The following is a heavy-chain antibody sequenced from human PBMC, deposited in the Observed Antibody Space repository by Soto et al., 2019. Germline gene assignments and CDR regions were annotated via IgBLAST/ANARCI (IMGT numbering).Heavy chain of an antibody. Sequence: GSLRLSCAASGFTFSTYTMSWVRQAPGKGLEWVSAISGSGGSTYYADSVKGRFTISRDNSKNTLYLQMNSLRAEDTAVYYCAKAPGQQLAPDAFDIWGQGTMVTVSS. J-gene: IGHJ3*02. D-gene: IGHD6-13*01. CDR2: ISGSGGST. V-gene: IGHV3-23*01. CDR3: AKAPGQQLAPDAFDI. CDR1: GFTFSTYT.